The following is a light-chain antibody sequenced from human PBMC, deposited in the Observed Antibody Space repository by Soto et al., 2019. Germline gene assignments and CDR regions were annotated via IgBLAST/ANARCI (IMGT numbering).Light chain of an antibody. CDR3: QQYNNWPRT. V-gene: IGKV3-15*01. CDR1: QSVRSN. J-gene: IGKJ1*01. Sequence: EIVITQSPATLSVSPGERATLSCRASQSVRSNLAWYEQKPGQAPRLLIYGASPRATGIPARFSGSGSGTEFTLTISSLQSEDFAVSYCQQYNNWPRTFGQGTQVDIK. CDR2: GAS.